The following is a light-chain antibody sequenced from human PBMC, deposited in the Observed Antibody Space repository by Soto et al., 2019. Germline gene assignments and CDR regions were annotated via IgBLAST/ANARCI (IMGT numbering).Light chain of an antibody. V-gene: IGLV2-8*01. J-gene: IGLJ1*01. Sequence: QSVLTQPPSASGSPGQSVAISCTGTSSDVGGYNYVSWYQQHPGKAPKLMIYGVNKRPSGVPDRFSGSKSGNTASLTVSGLQAEDEDDYYCSSYACSSNVFGTGTKVTVL. CDR2: GVN. CDR1: SSDVGGYNY. CDR3: SSYACSSNV.